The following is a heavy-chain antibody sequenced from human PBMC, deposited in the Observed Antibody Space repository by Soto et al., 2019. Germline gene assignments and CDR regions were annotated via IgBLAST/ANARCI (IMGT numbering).Heavy chain of an antibody. CDR1: GGSISSSSYY. CDR2: IYYSGSS. J-gene: IGHJ5*02. Sequence: QLQLQESGPGLVKPSETLSLTCTVSGGSISSSSYYWGWIRQPPGRGLEWIGSIYYSGSSYYNPSCKRPVTISVDTSKNQFSLKLRPVTAAATAVYYCARHNNHWSGTYGWFDPWGQGTPVTVSS. D-gene: IGHD3-10*01. V-gene: IGHV4-39*01. CDR3: ARHNNHWSGTYGWFDP.